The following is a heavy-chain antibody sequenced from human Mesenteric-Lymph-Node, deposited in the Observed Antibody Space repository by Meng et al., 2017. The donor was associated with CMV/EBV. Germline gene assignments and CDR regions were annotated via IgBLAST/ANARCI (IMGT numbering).Heavy chain of an antibody. CDR2: ISSSGSTI. CDR3: ARSSSSGNYYYYGMDV. D-gene: IGHD6-6*01. J-gene: IGHJ6*02. Sequence: GGSLRLSCAASGFTFSDYFMNWVRQAPGKGLEWVSYISSSGSTIYYADSVKGRFTISRDNAKNSLYLQMNSLSAEDTALYHCARSSSSGNYYYYGMDVWGQGTTVTVSS. V-gene: IGHV3-11*01. CDR1: GFTFSDYF.